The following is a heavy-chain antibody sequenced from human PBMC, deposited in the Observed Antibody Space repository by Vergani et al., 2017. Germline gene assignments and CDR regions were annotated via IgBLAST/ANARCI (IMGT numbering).Heavy chain of an antibody. CDR1: GYTFSNYY. CDR2: INPSGGHT. CDR3: SRGYYCILPGYRY. V-gene: IGHV1-46*03. D-gene: IGHD3-9*01. J-gene: IGHJ4*02. Sequence: VQVVQSGAEVKKSGASVKVSCKPSGYTFSNYYMHWVRQAPGQGLEWMGIINPSGGHTNYAQKFQGRVTMTRDTFTSTVYMELSSLRSEDTAIYYWSRGYYCILPGYRYWVQGTLVTVSA.